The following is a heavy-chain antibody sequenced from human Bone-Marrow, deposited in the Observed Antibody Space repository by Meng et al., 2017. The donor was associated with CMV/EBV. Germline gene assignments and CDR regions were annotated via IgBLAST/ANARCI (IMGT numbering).Heavy chain of an antibody. J-gene: IGHJ4*02. V-gene: IGHV1-69*10. CDR3: AREPGDYSNYFDY. D-gene: IGHD4-11*01. CDR2: IIPIFGIA. CDR1: GGTFSSYA. Sequence: SVKVSCKASGGTFSSYAISWVRQAPGQGLEWMGGIIPIFGIANYAQKFQGRVTITADKSTSTAYMELSSLRSEDTAVYYCAREPGDYSNYFDYWGQGTLVTVSS.